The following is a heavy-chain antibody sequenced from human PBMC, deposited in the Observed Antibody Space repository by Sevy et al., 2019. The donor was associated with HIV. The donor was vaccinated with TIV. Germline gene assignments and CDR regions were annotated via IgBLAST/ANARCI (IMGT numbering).Heavy chain of an antibody. Sequence: GESLKISCAASGFTFSNAWMSWVRQAPGKGLEWVSVISIDGSYTYYADPVKGRFTISRDNSKYSLSLQMSSLRAEDTAIYYCARGMATNEEFDYWGQGTLVTVSS. V-gene: IGHV3-23*01. D-gene: IGHD5-12*01. CDR3: ARGMATNEEFDY. J-gene: IGHJ4*02. CDR2: ISIDGSYT. CDR1: GFTFSNAW.